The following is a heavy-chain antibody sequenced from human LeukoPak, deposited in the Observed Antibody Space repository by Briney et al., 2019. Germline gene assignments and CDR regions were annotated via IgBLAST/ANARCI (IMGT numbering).Heavy chain of an antibody. D-gene: IGHD3-16*02. CDR3: ARDSRSLAALYYFDY. Sequence: GGSLRLSCAASGFTFSNYSMNWVRQAPGKGLEWVSSISSSSSYIYYADSVKGRFTISRDNAKNSLYLQMNSLRAEDTAVYYCARDSRSLAALYYFDYWGQGTLVTVSS. CDR2: ISSSSSYI. CDR1: GFTFSNYS. J-gene: IGHJ4*02. V-gene: IGHV3-21*01.